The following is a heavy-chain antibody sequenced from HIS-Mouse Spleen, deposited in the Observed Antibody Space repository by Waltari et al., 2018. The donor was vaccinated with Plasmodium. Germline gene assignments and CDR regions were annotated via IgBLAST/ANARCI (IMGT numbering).Heavy chain of an antibody. D-gene: IGHD3-3*01. CDR1: GGSFSGYS. V-gene: IGHV4-34*01. Sequence: QVQLQQWGAGLLKPSETLSPTCAVYGGSFSGYSWSWIRQPPVKGLEWIGEINHSGSTNYNPSLKSRVTISVDTSKNQFSLKLSSVTAADTAVYYCARAYYDFWSGYRFDYWGQGTLVTVSS. CDR3: ARAYYDFWSGYRFDY. CDR2: INHSGST. J-gene: IGHJ4*02.